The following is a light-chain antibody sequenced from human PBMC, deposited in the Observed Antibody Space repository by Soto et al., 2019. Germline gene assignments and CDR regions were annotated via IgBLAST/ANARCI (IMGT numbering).Light chain of an antibody. CDR1: SSDVGSYNL. CDR3: CSYAGSRVG. J-gene: IGLJ2*01. CDR2: EGS. V-gene: IGLV2-23*01. Sequence: QSALTQPASVSGSPGQSITISCTGTSSDVGSYNLVSWYQQHPGKAPKLMIYEGSKRPSGVSNRFSGSKSGNTASLTISGFQAEDEADYYCCSYAGSRVGFGGGTKLTVL.